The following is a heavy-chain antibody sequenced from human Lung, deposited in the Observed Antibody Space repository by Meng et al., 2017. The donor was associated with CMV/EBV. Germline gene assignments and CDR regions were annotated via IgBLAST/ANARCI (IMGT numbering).Heavy chain of an antibody. Sequence: SQXXSLTXAVYGGSFSGYYWSWIRQPPGKGLEWIGEINHSGSTNYNPSLKSRVTISVDTSKNQFSLKLSSVTAADTAVYYCARGYIVVVPAAMLRSGLYGMDVWXQGTTVTVSS. CDR1: GGSFSGYY. CDR2: INHSGST. V-gene: IGHV4-34*01. D-gene: IGHD2-2*01. J-gene: IGHJ6*02. CDR3: ARGYIVVVPAAMLRSGLYGMDV.